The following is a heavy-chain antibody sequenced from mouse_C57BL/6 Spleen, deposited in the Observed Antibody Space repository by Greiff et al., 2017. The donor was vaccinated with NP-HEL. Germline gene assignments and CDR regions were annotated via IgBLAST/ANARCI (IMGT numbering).Heavy chain of an antibody. V-gene: IGHV1-80*01. J-gene: IGHJ2*01. CDR3: ARGYYGSSYGFDY. Sequence: QVQLQQPGAELVKPGASVKISCKASGYAFSSYWMNWVKQRPGKGLEWIGQIYPGDGDTNYNGKFKGKATLTADKSSSTAYMQLSSLTSEDSAVYFCARGYYGSSYGFDYWGQGTTLTVSS. CDR2: IYPGDGDT. CDR1: GYAFSSYW. D-gene: IGHD1-1*01.